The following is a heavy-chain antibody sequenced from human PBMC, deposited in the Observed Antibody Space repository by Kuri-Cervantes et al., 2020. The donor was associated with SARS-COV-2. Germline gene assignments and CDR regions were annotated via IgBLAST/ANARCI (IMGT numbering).Heavy chain of an antibody. CDR2: ISSSSSYI. Sequence: ETLSLTCAASGFTFSSYSMNWVRQAPGKGLEWVSSISSSSSYIYYADSVKGRFTISRDNAKNSLYLQMNSLRAEDTAVYYCARAGTASGYDQYYYYYYGMDVWGQGTTVTVSS. CDR1: GFTFSSYS. CDR3: ARAGTASGYDQYYYYYYGMDV. V-gene: IGHV3-21*01. D-gene: IGHD5-12*01. J-gene: IGHJ6*02.